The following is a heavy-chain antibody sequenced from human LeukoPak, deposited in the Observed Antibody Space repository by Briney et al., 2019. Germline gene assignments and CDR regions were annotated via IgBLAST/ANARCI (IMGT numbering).Heavy chain of an antibody. J-gene: IGHJ4*02. CDR2: MNPHSGNT. Sequence: ASVKVSCKASGYTFTSYDINWVRQATGQGLEWMGWMNPHSGNTGYAQKFQGRVTMTRNTSISTAYMELSSLRSEDTAVYYCARFGASGSYYEFGYWGQGTLVTVSS. V-gene: IGHV1-8*01. CDR1: GYTFTSYD. CDR3: ARFGASGSYYEFGY. D-gene: IGHD3-10*01.